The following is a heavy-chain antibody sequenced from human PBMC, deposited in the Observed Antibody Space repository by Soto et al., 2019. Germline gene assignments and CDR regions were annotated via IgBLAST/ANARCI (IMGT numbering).Heavy chain of an antibody. D-gene: IGHD3-10*01. CDR1: GFTFSSYE. CDR2: ISSSGSTI. V-gene: IGHV3-48*03. CDR3: AREGIIRVYYYYGMDV. J-gene: IGHJ6*02. Sequence: PGGSLRLSCAASGFTFSSYEMNWVRQAPGKGLESVLFISSSGSTIYYADSVKGRFSIPRDNAKNSLYLQMNSRRAEDTAVYYCAREGIIRVYYYYGMDVWGQGTTVTVSS.